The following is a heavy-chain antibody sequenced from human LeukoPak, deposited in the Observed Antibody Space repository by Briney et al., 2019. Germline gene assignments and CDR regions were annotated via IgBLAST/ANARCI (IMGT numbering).Heavy chain of an antibody. CDR2: IYTSGST. CDR3: ACFTMT. CDR1: GGSINSGSYY. J-gene: IGHJ4*02. Sequence: SETLSLTCTVSGGSINSGSYYWSWIRQPAGKGLEWIGRIYTSGSTNYNPSLKSRVTISVDTSKNQFSLKLSSVTAADTAVYYCACFTMTWGQGTLVTVSS. D-gene: IGHD3-16*01. V-gene: IGHV4-61*02.